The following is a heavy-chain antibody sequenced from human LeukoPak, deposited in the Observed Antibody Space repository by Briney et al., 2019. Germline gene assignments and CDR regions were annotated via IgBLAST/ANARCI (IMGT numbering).Heavy chain of an antibody. CDR1: GYTFTSYG. CDR3: ARDIGITMVRGVIIRFDY. J-gene: IGHJ4*02. CDR2: ISAYNGNT. V-gene: IGHV1-18*01. Sequence: PWASVKVSCKASGYTFTSYGISWVRQAPGQGLEWMGWISAYNGNTNYAQKLQGRVTMTTDTSTSTAYIELRSLRSDDTAVYYCARDIGITMVRGVIIRFDYWGQGTLVTVSS. D-gene: IGHD3-10*01.